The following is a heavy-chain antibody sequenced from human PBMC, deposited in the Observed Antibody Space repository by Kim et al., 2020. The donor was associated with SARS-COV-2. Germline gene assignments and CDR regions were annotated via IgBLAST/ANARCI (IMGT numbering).Heavy chain of an antibody. Sequence: GGSLRLSCAASGFTFSSYWMHWVRQAPGKGLVWVSRINSDGSSTSYADSVKGRFTISRDNAKNTLYLQMNSLRAEDTAVYYCARDSDIVVVPAAIQGAYYYYGMDVWGPGTTVTVSS. CDR3: ARDSDIVVVPAAIQGAYYYYGMDV. V-gene: IGHV3-74*01. CDR2: INSDGSST. CDR1: GFTFSSYW. D-gene: IGHD2-2*01. J-gene: IGHJ6*02.